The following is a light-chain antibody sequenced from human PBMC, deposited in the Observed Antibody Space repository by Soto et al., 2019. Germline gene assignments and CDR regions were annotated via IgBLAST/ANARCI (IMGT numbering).Light chain of an antibody. V-gene: IGLV1-40*01. CDR2: GNI. CDR1: SSNIGAGYD. J-gene: IGLJ1*01. Sequence: QSVLTQPPSVSGAPGQRVTISCTGSSSNIGAGYDVHWYQQRPGTAPKLLIFGNINRPSGGPDRFSGSKSGTSASLAITGIQAEDEGDYYCQSYDSTLSARYVFGNRTKVTVL. CDR3: QSYDSTLSARYV.